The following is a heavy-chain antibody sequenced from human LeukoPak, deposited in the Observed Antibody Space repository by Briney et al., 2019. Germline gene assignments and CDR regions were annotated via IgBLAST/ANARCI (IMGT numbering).Heavy chain of an antibody. D-gene: IGHD3-10*01. Sequence: PGGSLRLSCEASGFSFTNTWMSWVRQARGKGLEWVGGVKSKADDGTTDYAAPVQGRFTISRDDSKNTLSLQMNSLKTEDTAVYYCATEGGSGSYYGDDAFDMWGQGTMVTVSS. CDR1: GFSFTNTW. V-gene: IGHV3-15*01. J-gene: IGHJ3*02. CDR2: VKSKADDGTT. CDR3: ATEGGSGSYYGDDAFDM.